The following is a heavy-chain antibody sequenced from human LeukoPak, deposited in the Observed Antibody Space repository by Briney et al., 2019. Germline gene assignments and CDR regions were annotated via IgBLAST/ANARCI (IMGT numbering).Heavy chain of an antibody. V-gene: IGHV4-38-2*02. CDR3: ARVGSMFSWFDP. J-gene: IGHJ5*02. D-gene: IGHD2-15*01. CDR2: IYHSGST. Sequence: PSETLSLTCTVSGYSISSGYYWGWVRQPPGKGLEWIGNIYHSGSTYYNPSFKSRVTISVDTSKNQFSLKLSSVTAADTAVYYCARVGSMFSWFDPWGQGTLVTVSS. CDR1: GYSISSGYY.